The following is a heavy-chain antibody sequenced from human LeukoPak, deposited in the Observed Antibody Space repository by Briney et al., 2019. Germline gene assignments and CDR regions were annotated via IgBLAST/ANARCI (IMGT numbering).Heavy chain of an antibody. CDR3: ARVTGYRIEDYFDY. D-gene: IGHD6-13*01. J-gene: IGHJ4*02. CDR2: IYYGGST. V-gene: IGHV4-61*01. CDR1: GYSISSGYY. Sequence: SETLSLTCTVSGYSISSGYYWSWIRQPPGKGLEWIGYIYYGGSTNYNPSLKSRVTISVETSKNEFSLKLRSVTAADTAVYYCARVTGYRIEDYFDYWGQGTLVTVSS.